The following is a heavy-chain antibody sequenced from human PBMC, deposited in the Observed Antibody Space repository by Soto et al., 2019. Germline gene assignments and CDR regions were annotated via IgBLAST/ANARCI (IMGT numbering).Heavy chain of an antibody. V-gene: IGHV1-18*01. D-gene: IGHD2-2*01. CDR2: ISGHNGNT. Sequence: QVQLVQSGAEVKKPGASVKVSCKASGYTFTTYGISWVRQAPGQGLEWMGWISGHNGNTKYAQKLQCRVTMTTDTSTSTAYMELRSLRSDDAAVYYCARSEYQLLLNWGQGTLVTVSS. J-gene: IGHJ4*02. CDR1: GYTFTTYG. CDR3: ARSEYQLLLN.